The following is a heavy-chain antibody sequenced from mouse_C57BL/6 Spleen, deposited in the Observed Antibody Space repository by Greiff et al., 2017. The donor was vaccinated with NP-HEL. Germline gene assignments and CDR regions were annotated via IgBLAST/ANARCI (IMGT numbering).Heavy chain of an antibody. J-gene: IGHJ2*01. V-gene: IGHV5-6*01. CDR2: ISSGGSYT. CDR3: ARLIYYDYGGYFDY. Sequence: EVKLMESGGDLVKPGGSLKLSCAASGFTFSSYGMSWVRQTPDKRLEWVATISSGGSYTYYPDSVKGRFTISRDNAKNTLYLQMSSLKSEDTAMYYCARLIYYDYGGYFDYWGQGTTLTGSS. CDR1: GFTFSSYG. D-gene: IGHD2-4*01.